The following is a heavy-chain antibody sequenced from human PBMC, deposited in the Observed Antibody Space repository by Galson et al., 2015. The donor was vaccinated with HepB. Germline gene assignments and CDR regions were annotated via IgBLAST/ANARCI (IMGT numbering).Heavy chain of an antibody. CDR2: ISSSSSYT. D-gene: IGHD3-10*01. CDR3: ARSITMVPEDY. J-gene: IGHJ4*02. V-gene: IGHV3-11*03. Sequence: SLRLSCAASGFTFSDYYMSWIRQAPGKGLEWVSYISSSSSYTNYADSVKGRFTISRDNAKNSLFLQMNTLRDDDTAVYYCARSITMVPEDYWGQGTLVTVSS. CDR1: GFTFSDYY.